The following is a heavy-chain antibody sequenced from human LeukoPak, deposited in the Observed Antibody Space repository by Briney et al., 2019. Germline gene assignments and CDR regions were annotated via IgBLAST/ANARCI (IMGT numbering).Heavy chain of an antibody. CDR2: IYSGGST. D-gene: IGHD3-10*01. CDR3: ATFGVIRGITYFDY. Sequence: PGGSLRLSCAASGFTVSSNYMTWVRQAPGRGLEWVSVIYSGGSTYYADSVKGRFTISRDNSKNTLYLQMNSLRAEDTAVYYCATFGVIRGITYFDYWGQGTLVTVSS. CDR1: GFTVSSNY. V-gene: IGHV3-53*01. J-gene: IGHJ4*02.